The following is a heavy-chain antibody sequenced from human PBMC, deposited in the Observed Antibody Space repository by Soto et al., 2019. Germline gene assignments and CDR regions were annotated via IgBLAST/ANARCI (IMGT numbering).Heavy chain of an antibody. CDR1: GYTFTSYA. J-gene: IGHJ6*02. D-gene: IGHD3-9*01. Sequence: ASVKVSCKASGYTFTSYAMHWVRQAPGQRLEWMGWINAGNGNTNYSQKFQGRVTMTRDTSTSTVYMELSSLRSEDTAVYYCARDLQRVLRYFDWLSPYGMDVWGQGTTVTVSS. V-gene: IGHV1-3*01. CDR2: INAGNGNT. CDR3: ARDLQRVLRYFDWLSPYGMDV.